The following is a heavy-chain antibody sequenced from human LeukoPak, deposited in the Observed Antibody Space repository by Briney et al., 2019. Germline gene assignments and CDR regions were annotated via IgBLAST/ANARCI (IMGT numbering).Heavy chain of an antibody. Sequence: GRSLRLSCAASGFXFSSYGMHWVRQAPGKGLEWVAVIWYDGSNKYYADSVKGRFTISRDNSKNTLYLQMNSLRAEDTAVYYCANWRTEGYFDYWGQGTLVTVSS. J-gene: IGHJ4*02. CDR1: GFXFSSYG. D-gene: IGHD1-1*01. V-gene: IGHV3-33*06. CDR3: ANWRTEGYFDY. CDR2: IWYDGSNK.